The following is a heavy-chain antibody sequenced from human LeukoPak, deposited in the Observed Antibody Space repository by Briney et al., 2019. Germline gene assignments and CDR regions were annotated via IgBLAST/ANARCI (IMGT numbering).Heavy chain of an antibody. CDR3: ARDGGHDYSNYYGMDV. J-gene: IGHJ6*02. Sequence: ASVTVSCTASGYTFTSYGISWVREAPGQGLEWMGWISAYNGNTNYAQKLQGRVTMTTDTSTSTAYMELRSLRSDDTAVYYCARDGGHDYSNYYGMDVWGQGTTVTVSS. V-gene: IGHV1-18*01. D-gene: IGHD4-11*01. CDR1: GYTFTSYG. CDR2: ISAYNGNT.